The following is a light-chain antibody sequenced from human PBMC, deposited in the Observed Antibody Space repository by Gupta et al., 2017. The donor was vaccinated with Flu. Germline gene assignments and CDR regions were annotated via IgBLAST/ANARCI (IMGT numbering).Light chain of an antibody. J-gene: IGKJ4*01. CDR1: QGISSY. CDR3: QQRNSSPLT. CDR2: AAS. V-gene: IGKV1-9*01. Sequence: DIQLTQSPSFLSASVGDRVTITCRASQGISSYLAWYQRKPGKAPKVLIYAASTVQSGVPSRFSGSGSGTEFTLTISSRQPEDFATYYCQQRNSSPLTFGRGTKVEIK.